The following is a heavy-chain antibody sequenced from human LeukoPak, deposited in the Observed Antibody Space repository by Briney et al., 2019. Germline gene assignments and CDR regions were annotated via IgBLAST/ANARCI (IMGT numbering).Heavy chain of an antibody. D-gene: IGHD2-15*01. J-gene: IGHJ6*03. V-gene: IGHV3-23*01. CDR3: AKNGDRGAYCTGGTCYPYFYYYMDV. CDR2: ISSTGGTT. Sequence: PGGSLRLSCAASGFTFSGYTINWVRQAPGKGLEWVSSISSTGGTTYYADSVKGRFTISRDNSKNTLYLQMNSLRPKDTAIYYCAKNGDRGAYCTGGTCYPYFYYYMDVWGKGTTVTI. CDR1: GFTFSGYT.